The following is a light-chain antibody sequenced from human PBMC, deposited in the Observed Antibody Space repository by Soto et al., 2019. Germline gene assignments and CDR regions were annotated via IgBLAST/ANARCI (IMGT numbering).Light chain of an antibody. CDR3: MQALQPPRT. CDR1: PSLQHNNGNTL. Sequence: EIVMTQSPLSLTVTPGEPASISCKSSPSLQHNNGNTLLDWYMQKPGQYPQLLIYLASSRAPGAPDRVSGSGSGTDFTLRISTVEADDAAIYYCMQALQPPRTFGQGTKLEI. J-gene: IGKJ1*01. V-gene: IGKV2-28*01. CDR2: LAS.